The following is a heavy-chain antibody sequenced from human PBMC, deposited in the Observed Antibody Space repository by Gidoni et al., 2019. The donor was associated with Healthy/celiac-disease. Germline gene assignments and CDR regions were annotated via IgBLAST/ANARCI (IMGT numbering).Heavy chain of an antibody. CDR2: IVVGSGNT. CDR1: EFTFNSSA. J-gene: IGHJ3*02. D-gene: IGHD3-22*01. Sequence: HMQLVQSGPEVTKPGTSVKVSCKASEFTFNSSAMQWVRQARGQRLEWIGWIVVGSGNTNYAQKFQERVTITRDMSTSTAYMELSSLRSEDTAVYYCAAPYDSSGYTAFDIWGQGTMVTVSS. V-gene: IGHV1-58*02. CDR3: AAPYDSSGYTAFDI.